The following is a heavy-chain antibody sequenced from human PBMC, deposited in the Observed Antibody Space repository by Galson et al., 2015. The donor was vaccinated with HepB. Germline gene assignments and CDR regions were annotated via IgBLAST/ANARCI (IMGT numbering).Heavy chain of an antibody. D-gene: IGHD4-23*01. CDR3: ARGWPHYGGNSGEYFDY. V-gene: IGHV1-46*01. J-gene: IGHJ4*02. Sequence: SVKVSCKASGYTFTSYYMHWVRQAPGQGLEWMGIINPSGGSTSYAQKFQGRVTMTRDTSTSTVYMELSSLRSEDTAVYYCARGWPHYGGNSGEYFDYWGQGTLVTVSS. CDR1: GYTFTSYY. CDR2: INPSGGST.